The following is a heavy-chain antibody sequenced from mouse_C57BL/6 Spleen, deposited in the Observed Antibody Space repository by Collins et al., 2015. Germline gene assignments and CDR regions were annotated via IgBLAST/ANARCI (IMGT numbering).Heavy chain of an antibody. V-gene: IGHV1-9*01. CDR2: ILPGSGST. CDR3: ARLGYDYAY. D-gene: IGHD2-4*01. CDR1: GYTFSSYW. Sequence: QVQLQQSGAELMKPGASVKISCKATGYTFSSYWIEWVKQRPGHGLEWIGEILPGSGSTNYNEKFKGKATFTADTSSNTAYTQLSSLTSEDSAVYYCARLGYDYAYWGQGTLVTVSA. J-gene: IGHJ3*01.